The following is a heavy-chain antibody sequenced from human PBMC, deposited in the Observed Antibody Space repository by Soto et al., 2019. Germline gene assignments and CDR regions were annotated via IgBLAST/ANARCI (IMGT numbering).Heavy chain of an antibody. J-gene: IGHJ5*02. CDR3: VRDGTKTLRDWFDP. CDR2: IYATGTT. D-gene: IGHD1-1*01. CDR1: GASISGFY. V-gene: IGHV4-4*07. Sequence: PSETLSLTCTVSGASISGFYWSWIRKSAGKGLEWIGRIYATGTTDYNPSLKSRVMMSVDTSKKQFSLKLRSVTAADTTVYYCVRDGTKTLRDWFDPWGQGISVTVSS.